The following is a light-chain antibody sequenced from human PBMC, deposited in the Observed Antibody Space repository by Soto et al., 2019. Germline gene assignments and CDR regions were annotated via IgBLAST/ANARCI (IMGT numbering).Light chain of an antibody. J-gene: IGKJ2*01. CDR1: QSMSRW. CDR3: LQYNDFPYT. V-gene: IGKV1-5*01. Sequence: DIQMTQSPSTLSASVGDRVTITCRASQSMSRWLAWYQQNPGKAPKLLIYDASGLQSGVPSRFSGSGSGTEFTRTIGGLQPDDFATYYCLQYNDFPYTFGQGTKLEIK. CDR2: DAS.